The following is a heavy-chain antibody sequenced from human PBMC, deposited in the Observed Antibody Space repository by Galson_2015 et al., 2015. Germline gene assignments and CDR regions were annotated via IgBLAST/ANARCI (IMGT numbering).Heavy chain of an antibody. J-gene: IGHJ6*02. D-gene: IGHD3-3*01. CDR3: ARDDFWSGPLGFYGMDV. CDR2: YSGST. Sequence: YSGSTNYNPSLKSRVTISVDTSKNQFSLKLSSVTAADTAVYYCARDDFWSGPLGFYGMDVWGQGTTVTVSS. V-gene: IGHV4-30-4*01.